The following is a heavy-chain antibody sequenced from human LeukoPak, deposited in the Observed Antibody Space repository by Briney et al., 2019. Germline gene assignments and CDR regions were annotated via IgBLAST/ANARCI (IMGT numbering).Heavy chain of an antibody. CDR1: GGSISSYY. J-gene: IGHJ4*02. CDR2: IYTSGST. V-gene: IGHV4-4*07. Sequence: PSETLSLTCTVSGGSISSYYWSWVRQPAGKGLEWIGRIYTSGSTNYNPSLKSRVTMSVDTSKNQFSLKLRSVTAADTAVYYCARCSKSSGIYYPFDYWGQGTLVTVSS. D-gene: IGHD3-10*01. CDR3: ARCSKSSGIYYPFDY.